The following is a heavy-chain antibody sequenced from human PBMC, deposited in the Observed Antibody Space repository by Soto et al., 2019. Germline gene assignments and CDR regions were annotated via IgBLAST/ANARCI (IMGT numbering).Heavy chain of an antibody. D-gene: IGHD2-2*01. Sequence: EVQLVESGGGLVQPGGSLRLSWAASGFTFSSYWMGWVRQAPGKGLEWLANKKQDGSEEKYVDSVRGRFTISRDNTKSSLYLQMTSLRVADTAVYLCARPPPGYATFAYWGKGTLVTVSS. V-gene: IGHV3-7*01. CDR3: ARPPPGYATFAY. J-gene: IGHJ4*02. CDR2: KKQDGSEE. CDR1: GFTFSSYW.